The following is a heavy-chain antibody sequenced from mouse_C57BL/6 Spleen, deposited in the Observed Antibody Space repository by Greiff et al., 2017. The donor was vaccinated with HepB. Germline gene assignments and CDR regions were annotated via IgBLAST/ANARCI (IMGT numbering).Heavy chain of an antibody. D-gene: IGHD2-3*01. J-gene: IGHJ2*01. Sequence: VQLQQPGAELVKPGASVKLSCKASGYTFTSYWMHWVKQRPGQGLEWIGMIHPNSGSTNYNEKFKSKATLTVDKSSSTAYMQLSSLTSEDSAVYYCAREGGYYEFDYWGQGTTLTVSS. CDR2: IHPNSGST. CDR3: AREGGYYEFDY. V-gene: IGHV1-64*01. CDR1: GYTFTSYW.